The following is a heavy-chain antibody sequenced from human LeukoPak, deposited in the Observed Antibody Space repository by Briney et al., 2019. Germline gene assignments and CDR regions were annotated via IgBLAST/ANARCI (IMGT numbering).Heavy chain of an antibody. CDR2: IYWDDDK. CDR3: AHKGPGEYFFDY. CDR1: GFSLSTSGVG. V-gene: IGHV2-5*02. Sequence: SGPTLVKPTQTLTLTCTFSGFSLSTSGVGVGWIRQPPGKALEWLALIYWDDDKRYSPSLKSRLTITKDTSKNQVVLAMTNMDPVDTATYYCAHKGPGEYFFDYWGQGTLVTVSS. J-gene: IGHJ4*02. D-gene: IGHD3-10*01.